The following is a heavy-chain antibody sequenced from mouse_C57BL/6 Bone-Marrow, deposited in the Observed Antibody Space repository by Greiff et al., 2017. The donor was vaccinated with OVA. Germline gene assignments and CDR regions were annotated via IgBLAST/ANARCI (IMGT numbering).Heavy chain of an antibody. V-gene: IGHV14-3*01. CDR3: ARSRYYDYDVGFAY. CDR2: IDPANGNT. CDR1: GFNIKNTY. J-gene: IGHJ3*01. D-gene: IGHD2-4*01. Sequence: EVQRVESVAELVRPGASVKLSCTASGFNIKNTYMHWVKQRPEQGLEWIGRIDPANGNTKYAPKFQGKATITADTSSNTAYLQLSSLTSEDTAIYYCARSRYYDYDVGFAYWGQGTLVTVSA.